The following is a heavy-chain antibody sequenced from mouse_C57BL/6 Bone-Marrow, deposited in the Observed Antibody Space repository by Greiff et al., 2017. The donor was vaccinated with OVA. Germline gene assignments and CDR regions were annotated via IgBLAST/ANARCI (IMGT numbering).Heavy chain of an antibody. CDR2: ISDGGSYT. J-gene: IGHJ2*01. D-gene: IGHD2-2*01. V-gene: IGHV5-4*01. CDR3: ARSLWLLGFDY. CDR1: GFTFSSYA. Sequence: VQLKESGGGLVKPGGSLKLSCAASGFTFSSYAMSWVRQTPEKRLEWVATISDGGSYTYYPDNVKGRFTISRDNAKNNLYLQMSHLKSEDTAMYYCARSLWLLGFDYWGQGTTLTVSS.